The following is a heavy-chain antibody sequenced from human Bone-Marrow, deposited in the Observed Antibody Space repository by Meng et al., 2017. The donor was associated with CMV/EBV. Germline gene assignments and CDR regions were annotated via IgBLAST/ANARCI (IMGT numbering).Heavy chain of an antibody. V-gene: IGHV1-69*10. J-gene: IGHJ4*02. CDR2: IIPVPGIA. D-gene: IGHD2-2*01. Sequence: SVKVSCKASGYTFTGYYMHWVRQAPGQGLEWMGGIIPVPGIANYAQKFQGRVTITADISTRTAYMELNSLRSADTAVYYCAREGVIPAERPTEETYYFDNWGQGTLVIVSS. CDR1: GYTFTGYY. CDR3: AREGVIPAERPTEETYYFDN.